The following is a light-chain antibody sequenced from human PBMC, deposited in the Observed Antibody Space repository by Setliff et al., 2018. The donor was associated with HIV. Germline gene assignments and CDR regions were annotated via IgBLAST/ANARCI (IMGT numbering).Light chain of an antibody. CDR3: SLYTSKSMYV. J-gene: IGLJ1*01. CDR2: EVY. V-gene: IGLV2-14*01. Sequence: TQPASVSGSPGQSITISCTGTSSDIGDYNYVSWYQQHPGKAPKLMIYEVYNRPSGFSNRFSGSKSGNTASLTISGLQAEDEADYYCSLYTSKSMYVFGIGTKV. CDR1: SSDIGDYNY.